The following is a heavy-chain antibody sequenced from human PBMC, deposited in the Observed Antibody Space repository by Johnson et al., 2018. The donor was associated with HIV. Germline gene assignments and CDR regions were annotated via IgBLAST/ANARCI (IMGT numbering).Heavy chain of an antibody. CDR3: AKDTEAAAGTDDAFDI. CDR1: GFSFDDYA. Sequence: VQLVESGGGLVQPGRSLRLSCAASGFSFDDYAMHWVRQVPGKGLEWVSGISWNSGSIGYVDSVKGRFTVSRDNAKNSLYLQMNSLRAEDTALYYCAKDTEAAAGTDDAFDIWGQGTMVTVSS. D-gene: IGHD6-13*01. V-gene: IGHV3-9*01. J-gene: IGHJ3*02. CDR2: ISWNSGSI.